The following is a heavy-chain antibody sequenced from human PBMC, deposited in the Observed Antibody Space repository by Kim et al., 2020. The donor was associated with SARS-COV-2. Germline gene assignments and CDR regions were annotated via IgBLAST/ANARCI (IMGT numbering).Heavy chain of an antibody. CDR3: ARLRWLRTFDY. Sequence: SETLSLTCTVSGGSISSSSYYWGWIRQPPGKGLEWIGSIYYSGSTYYNPSLKSRVTISVDTSKNQFSLKLSSVTAADTAVYYCARLRWLRTFDYWGQGTLVTVSS. V-gene: IGHV4-39*01. D-gene: IGHD5-12*01. CDR2: IYYSGST. J-gene: IGHJ4*02. CDR1: GGSISSSSYY.